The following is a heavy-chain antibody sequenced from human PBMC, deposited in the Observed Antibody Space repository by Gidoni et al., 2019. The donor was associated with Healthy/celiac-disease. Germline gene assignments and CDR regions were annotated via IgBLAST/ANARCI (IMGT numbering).Heavy chain of an antibody. CDR1: GFTFSSYE. J-gene: IGHJ2*01. CDR3: ARDLIEAPL. Sequence: EVQLVESGGGLVQPGGSLRLSGAASGFTFSSYEMNWVRQAPGKGLEGVSYISSSGSTIYYADSVKGRFTISRDNAKNSLYLQMNSLRAEDTAVYYCARDLIEAPLWGRGTLVTVSS. V-gene: IGHV3-48*03. D-gene: IGHD2-8*01. CDR2: ISSSGSTI.